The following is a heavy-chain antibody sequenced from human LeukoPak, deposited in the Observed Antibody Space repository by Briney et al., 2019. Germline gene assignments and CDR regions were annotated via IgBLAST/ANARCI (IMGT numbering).Heavy chain of an antibody. CDR2: IRTKSDGETV. CDR1: GFTFSSAC. CDR3: ATPALGRRLYYYDY. V-gene: IGHV3-15*07. Sequence: PGGSLRLSCAASGFTFSSACLSWVRQAPGKGLEWVGRIRTKSDGETVDYAAPVKGRFTISRDDSKNTLFLQMNSLRTEDTAVYYCATPALGRRLYYYDYWGQGTLVTVSP. J-gene: IGHJ4*02. D-gene: IGHD3-16*01.